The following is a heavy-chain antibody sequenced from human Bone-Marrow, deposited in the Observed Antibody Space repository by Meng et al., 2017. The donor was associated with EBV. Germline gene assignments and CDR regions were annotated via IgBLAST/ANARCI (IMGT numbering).Heavy chain of an antibody. CDR1: GFAFSNYI. V-gene: IGHV3-23*01. CDR3: AKDKIFDY. Sequence: EVQLLELGGGLVQPGGSLRLSCTASGFAFSNYIMTWVRQAPGKGLEWVSAISDTGGSAFYADSVRGRFTISRDNSKNTLYLQMNSLRVEDTAIYYCAKDKIFDYWGQGTLVTVSS. CDR2: ISDTGGSA. J-gene: IGHJ4*02.